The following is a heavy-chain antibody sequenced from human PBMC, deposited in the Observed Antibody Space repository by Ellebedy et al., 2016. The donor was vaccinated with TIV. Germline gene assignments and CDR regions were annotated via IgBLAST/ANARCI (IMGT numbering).Heavy chain of an antibody. J-gene: IGHJ4*02. D-gene: IGHD6-6*01. V-gene: IGHV1-18*01. CDR1: GYTFTNYG. Sequence: ASVKVSXXVIGYTFTNYGISWVRQAPGQGLEWMGWVSAYDGNTKYAQKFQGRVTMTTDTSTSTAYMELRSLRSDDTAVYYCARAWSSSSDYWGQGTLVTVSS. CDR3: ARAWSSSSDY. CDR2: VSAYDGNT.